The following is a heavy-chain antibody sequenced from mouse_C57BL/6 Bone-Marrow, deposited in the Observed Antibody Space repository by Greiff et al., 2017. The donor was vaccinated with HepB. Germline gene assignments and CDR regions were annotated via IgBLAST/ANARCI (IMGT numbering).Heavy chain of an antibody. CDR2: IYPGSGST. V-gene: IGHV1-55*01. D-gene: IGHD1-1*01. J-gene: IGHJ3*01. CDR3: ARDSTSTVVAPGFAY. CDR1: GYTFTSYW. Sequence: VQLQQPGAELVKPGASVKMSCKASGYTFTSYWITWVKQRPGQGLEWIGDIYPGSGSTNHNEKFKSKATLTVDTSSSTAYMQLSSLTSEDSAVYYCARDSTSTVVAPGFAYWGQGTLVTVSA.